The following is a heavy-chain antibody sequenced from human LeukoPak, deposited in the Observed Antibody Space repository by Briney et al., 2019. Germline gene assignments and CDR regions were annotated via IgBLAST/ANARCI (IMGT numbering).Heavy chain of an antibody. CDR3: AKSGAPDPSHGDYGHFDY. Sequence: PGGSLRLSCAASGFTFDDYAMHWVRQAPGKGLEWVSGISWNSGSIGYADSVKGRFTISRDNAKNSLYLQMNSLRAEDMALYYCAKSGAPDPSHGDYGHFDYWGQGTLVTVSS. CDR1: GFTFDDYA. J-gene: IGHJ4*02. CDR2: ISWNSGSI. D-gene: IGHD4-17*01. V-gene: IGHV3-9*03.